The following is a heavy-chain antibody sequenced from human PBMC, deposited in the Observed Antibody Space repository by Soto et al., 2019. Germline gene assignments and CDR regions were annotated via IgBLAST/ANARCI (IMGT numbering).Heavy chain of an antibody. Sequence: PGGSLRLSWSASGFPLSSYEMDWVRQAPGKGLEWVSYISGSGRTIYYADSVKGRFTISRDNAKNSLYLQMNSLRAEDTAVYYCARSGTYEPLYYWGQGTLVTVSS. CDR1: GFPLSSYE. CDR3: ARSGTYEPLYY. J-gene: IGHJ4*02. CDR2: ISGSGRTI. V-gene: IGHV3-48*03. D-gene: IGHD1-26*01.